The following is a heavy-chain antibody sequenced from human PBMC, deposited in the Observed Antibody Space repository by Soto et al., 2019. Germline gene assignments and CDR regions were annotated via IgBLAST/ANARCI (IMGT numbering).Heavy chain of an antibody. CDR3: ASGEHYDFWSGYLLYGMDV. D-gene: IGHD3-3*01. J-gene: IGHJ6*02. CDR2: INSDGSST. Sequence: GGSLRLSCAASGFTFSSYWMHWVRQAPGKGLVWVSRINSDGSSTSYADSVKGRFTISRDNAKNTLYLQMNSLRAEDTAVYYCASGEHYDFWSGYLLYGMDVWGQGTTVTVSS. CDR1: GFTFSSYW. V-gene: IGHV3-74*01.